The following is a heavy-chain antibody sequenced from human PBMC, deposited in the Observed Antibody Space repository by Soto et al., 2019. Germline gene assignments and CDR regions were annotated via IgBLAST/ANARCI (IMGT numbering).Heavy chain of an antibody. CDR2: IYYSGST. Sequence: SETLSLTCTVSGGSISSYYWSWIRQPPGKGLEWIGYIYYSGSTNYNPSLKSRVTISVDTSKNQFSLKLSSVTAADTAVYYCARHGIVVVPAAIEAFDIWGQGTMVTVSS. J-gene: IGHJ3*02. CDR1: GGSISSYY. D-gene: IGHD2-2*01. CDR3: ARHGIVVVPAAIEAFDI. V-gene: IGHV4-59*08.